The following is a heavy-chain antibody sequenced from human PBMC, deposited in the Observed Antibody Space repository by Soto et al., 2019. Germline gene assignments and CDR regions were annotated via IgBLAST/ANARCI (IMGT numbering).Heavy chain of an antibody. CDR1: GFSLSTSGVG. CDR2: IYWDDDK. J-gene: IGHJ5*02. CDR3: AHSLGSPYCSGGSCYGLDWFDP. Sequence: QITLKESGPTLVKPTQTLTLTCTFSGFSLSTSGVGVGWIRQPPGKALEWLALIYWDDDKRYSPSLKSRLTITKYTSKNQVVLTMTNMDPVDTATYYCAHSLGSPYCSGGSCYGLDWFDPWGQGTLVTVSS. D-gene: IGHD2-15*01. V-gene: IGHV2-5*02.